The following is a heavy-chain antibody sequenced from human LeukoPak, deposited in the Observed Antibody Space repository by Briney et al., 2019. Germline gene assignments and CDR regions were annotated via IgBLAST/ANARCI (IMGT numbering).Heavy chain of an antibody. CDR2: FDPEDGET. V-gene: IGHV1-24*01. CDR3: ATGYSSKDWFDP. D-gene: IGHD6-19*01. J-gene: IGHJ5*02. Sequence: ASVKVSCKVSGYTLTELSMHWVRQAPGKGLEWMGGFDPEDGETIYAQKFQGRVTMTEDTSTDIAYMELSSLRSEDTAVYYCATGYSSKDWFDPWGQGTLVTVSS. CDR1: GYTLTELS.